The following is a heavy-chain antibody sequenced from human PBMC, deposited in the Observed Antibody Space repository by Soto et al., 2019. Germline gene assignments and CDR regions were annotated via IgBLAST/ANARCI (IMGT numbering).Heavy chain of an antibody. CDR3: AGGACNDVVPASYYYFYMDV. CDR2: INHSGST. Sequence: SETLSLTCAVYGGSFSGYYWSWIRQPPGKGLEWIGEINHSGSTNYNPSLKSRVTISVDTSKNQFSLKLSSVTAADTAVYYCAGGACNDVVPASYYYFYMDVWGKGTTVTVSS. D-gene: IGHD1-1*01. V-gene: IGHV4-34*01. J-gene: IGHJ6*03. CDR1: GGSFSGYY.